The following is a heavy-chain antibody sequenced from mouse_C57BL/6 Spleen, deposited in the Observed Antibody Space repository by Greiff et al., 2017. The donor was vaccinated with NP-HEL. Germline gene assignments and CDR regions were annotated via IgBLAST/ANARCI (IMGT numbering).Heavy chain of an antibody. Sequence: QVQLQQPGAELVRPGSSVKLSCKASGYTFTSYRMHWVKQRPIQGLEWIGNIDPSVSETHYNQKFKDKATLTVDKSSSTAYMQLSSLTSEDSAVYYCARGGLRRGFAYWGQGTLVTVSA. J-gene: IGHJ3*01. D-gene: IGHD2-4*01. V-gene: IGHV1-52*01. CDR2: IDPSVSET. CDR1: GYTFTSYR. CDR3: ARGGLRRGFAY.